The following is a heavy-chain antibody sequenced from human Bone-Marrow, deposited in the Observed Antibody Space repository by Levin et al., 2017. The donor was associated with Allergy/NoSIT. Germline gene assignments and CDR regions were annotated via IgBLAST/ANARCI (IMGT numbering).Heavy chain of an antibody. CDR2: IYTSGST. CDR1: GGSISSYY. V-gene: IGHV4-4*07. Sequence: SETLSLTCTVSGGSISSYYWSWIRQPAGKGLEWIGRIYTSGSTNYNPSLKSRVTMSVDTSKNQFSLKLSSVTAADTAVYYCARDKSIGATGRTTYFDYWGQGTLVTVSS. D-gene: IGHD6-6*01. CDR3: ARDKSIGATGRTTYFDY. J-gene: IGHJ4*02.